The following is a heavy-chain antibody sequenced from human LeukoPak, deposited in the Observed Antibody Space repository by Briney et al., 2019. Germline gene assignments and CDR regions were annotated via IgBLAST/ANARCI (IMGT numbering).Heavy chain of an antibody. D-gene: IGHD3-10*01. CDR1: GYTGTGYY. Sequence: ASVKVSCKASGYTGTGYYSHWVRQSPGQGLEWMVWSNPNSGGTNYAQKFQGRVTMTRDTSISTAYMELSRLRSDDTAVYYCATSPYYYGSGSYYILGLWGQGTMVTVSS. CDR2: SNPNSGGT. CDR3: ATSPYYYGSGSYYILGL. J-gene: IGHJ3*01. V-gene: IGHV1-2*02.